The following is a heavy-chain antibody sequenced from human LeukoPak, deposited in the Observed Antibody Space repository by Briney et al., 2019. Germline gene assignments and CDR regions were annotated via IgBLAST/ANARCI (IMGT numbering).Heavy chain of an antibody. CDR1: GYAFTSYG. V-gene: IGHV1-18*01. J-gene: IGHJ6*03. D-gene: IGHD3-10*01. CDR3: ARAGASGSYHLYYYYYMDV. CDR2: ISAYNGNT. Sequence: ASVKVSCKASGYAFTSYGISWVRQAPGQGLEWMGWISAYNGNTNYAQKLQGRVTMTTGTSTSTAYMELSSLRSEDTAVYYCARAGASGSYHLYYYYYMDVWGKGTTVTISS.